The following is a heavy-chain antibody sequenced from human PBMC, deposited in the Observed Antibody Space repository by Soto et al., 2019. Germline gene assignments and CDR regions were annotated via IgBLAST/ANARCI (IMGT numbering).Heavy chain of an antibody. J-gene: IGHJ5*02. CDR3: AKRAPMVWRASSWLDR. V-gene: IGHV3-23*01. D-gene: IGHD3-10*01. Sequence: WGSLRLSCAASGSPFRNIAMIWVRQAPGKGLEWVSSSGVSVGVTYYADSVQGRFTISRDNSKNKLYLQMNSLRAEDTAVYYCAKRAPMVWRASSWLDRWGGETVGVVSS. CDR2: SGVSVGVT. CDR1: GSPFRNIA.